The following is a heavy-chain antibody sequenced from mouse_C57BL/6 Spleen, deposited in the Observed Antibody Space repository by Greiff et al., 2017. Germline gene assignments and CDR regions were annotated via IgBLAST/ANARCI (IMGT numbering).Heavy chain of an antibody. CDR1: GYAFSSYW. CDR2: IYPGDGDT. J-gene: IGHJ4*01. Sequence: QVQLQQSGAELVKPGASVKISCKASGYAFSSYWMNWVKQRPGKGLEWIGQIYPGDGDTNYNGKFKGKATLTADKASSTAYMQVSSLTSEDSAVYFCASGDYEDYYAMDYWGQGTSVTVSS. V-gene: IGHV1-80*01. D-gene: IGHD2-4*01. CDR3: ASGDYEDYYAMDY.